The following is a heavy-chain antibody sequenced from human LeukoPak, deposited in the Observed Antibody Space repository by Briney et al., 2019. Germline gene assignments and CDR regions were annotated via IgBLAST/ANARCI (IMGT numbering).Heavy chain of an antibody. D-gene: IGHD2-21*01. J-gene: IGHJ1*01. CDR1: GFTFSSYS. CDR3: AREPTSLIL. CDR2: ISSSSTHI. V-gene: IGHV3-21*01. Sequence: GGSLTLSCAASGFTFSSYSMNWVRPTPGKGLEWVSSISSSSTHIYYTDSVKDRFTISRHNAKNSLYLQMNCLRAEHTAVYDCAREPTSLILWGQGTLVTVSS.